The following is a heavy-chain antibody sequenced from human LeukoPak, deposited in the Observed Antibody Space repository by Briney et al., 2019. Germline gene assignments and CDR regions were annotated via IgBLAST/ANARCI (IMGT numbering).Heavy chain of an antibody. CDR3: ARVGVDTAMVGDY. D-gene: IGHD5-18*01. Sequence: PSETLSLTCTVSVGSVSSGSYYWSWIRQPPGKGLEWIGYIYYSGSTNYNPSLKSRVTISVDTSKNQFSLNLSSVTAADTAVYYCARVGVDTAMVGDYWGQGTLVTVSS. CDR1: VGSVSSGSYY. V-gene: IGHV4-61*01. J-gene: IGHJ4*02. CDR2: IYYSGST.